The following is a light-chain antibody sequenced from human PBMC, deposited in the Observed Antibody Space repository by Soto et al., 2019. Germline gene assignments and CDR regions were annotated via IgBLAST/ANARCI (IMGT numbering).Light chain of an antibody. V-gene: IGKV3-11*01. Sequence: EIGLTQSPATLSLSPGGRATLSCRASQSVSNFLAWYLQRPGQAPRLLIFDASKRAAGVPARFSGSGSGTDFTLTISILEPEDFAVYYCQQRSSWPITFGQGTRLAIK. CDR1: QSVSNF. J-gene: IGKJ5*01. CDR2: DAS. CDR3: QQRSSWPIT.